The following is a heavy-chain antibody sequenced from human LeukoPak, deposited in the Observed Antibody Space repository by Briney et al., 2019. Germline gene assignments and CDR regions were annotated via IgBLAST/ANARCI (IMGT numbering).Heavy chain of an antibody. V-gene: IGHV3-21*04. CDR1: AFSLNAYN. D-gene: IGHD1-26*01. CDR2: ISYTGTYI. Sequence: GGSLRLSCAASAFSLNAYNMNWVRQAPGKGLEWVSSISYTGTYIYYADSVKGRFTISRDNAQNSLYLQMNSLRADDTAIYYCVRDRGTYRPIDYWGQGTLVTVSS. J-gene: IGHJ4*02. CDR3: VRDRGTYRPIDY.